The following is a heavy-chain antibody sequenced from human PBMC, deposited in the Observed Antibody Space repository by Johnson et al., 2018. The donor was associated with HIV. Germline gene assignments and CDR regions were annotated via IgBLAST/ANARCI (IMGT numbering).Heavy chain of an antibody. V-gene: IGHV3-74*01. Sequence: VQLVESGGGLVQPGGSLTLSCAASGITISRNWMHWVRQAPGKGPVWVSRINSDGSSTNYADSVKGRFSISRDNAENTLYLQMNSLRAEDTAVYYCARERDYGSGGSCYSAAFDIWGQGTMVTVSS. CDR3: ARERDYGSGGSCYSAAFDI. D-gene: IGHD2-15*01. CDR1: GITISRNW. J-gene: IGHJ3*02. CDR2: INSDGSST.